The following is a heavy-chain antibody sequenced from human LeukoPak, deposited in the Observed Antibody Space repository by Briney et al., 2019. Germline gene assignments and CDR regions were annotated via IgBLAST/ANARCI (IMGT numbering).Heavy chain of an antibody. CDR3: ARDYYYGSGSYYPIDY. CDR1: GYTFTSYG. D-gene: IGHD3-10*01. Sequence: ASVKVSCKASGYTFTSYGISWVRQAPGQGLEWMGRISAYNGNTNYAQKLQGRVTMTTDTSTSTAYMELRSLRSDDTAVYYCARDYYYGSGSYYPIDYWGQGTLVTVSS. J-gene: IGHJ4*02. V-gene: IGHV1-18*01. CDR2: ISAYNGNT.